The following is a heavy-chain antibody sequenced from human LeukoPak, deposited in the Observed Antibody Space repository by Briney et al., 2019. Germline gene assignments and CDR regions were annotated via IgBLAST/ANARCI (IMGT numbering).Heavy chain of an antibody. CDR1: GGTFSSYA. Sequence: SVKVSCTASGGTFSSYAISWVRQAPGQGLEWMGGIIPIFGTANYAQKFQGRVTMTEDTSTDTAYMELSSLRSEDTAVYYCASICSSTSCYVNDYWGQGTLVTVSS. V-gene: IGHV1-69*06. D-gene: IGHD2-2*01. CDR2: IIPIFGTA. CDR3: ASICSSTSCYVNDY. J-gene: IGHJ4*02.